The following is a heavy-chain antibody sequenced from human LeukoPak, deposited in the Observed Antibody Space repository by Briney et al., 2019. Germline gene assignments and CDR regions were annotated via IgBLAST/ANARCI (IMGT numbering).Heavy chain of an antibody. V-gene: IGHV4-59*01. Sequence: SETLSLTCTVSGGSINSYYWSWIRQPPGKGLECIGYIHYTGSTNYNPSLKSRVTISLDTSKKQFSLKLTSVTAADTAIYYCATEYCASSSCRFDSWGQGTLVTVSS. CDR3: ATEYCASSSCRFDS. D-gene: IGHD2-2*01. CDR2: IHYTGST. J-gene: IGHJ4*02. CDR1: GGSINSYY.